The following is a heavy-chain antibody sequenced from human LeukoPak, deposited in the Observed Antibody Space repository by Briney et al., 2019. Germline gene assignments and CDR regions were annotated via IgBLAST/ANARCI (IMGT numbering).Heavy chain of an antibody. D-gene: IGHD2-15*01. V-gene: IGHV1-69*06. CDR2: IIPIFGTA. J-gene: IGHJ5*02. CDR1: GGTFSSYA. Sequence: SVKVSCRASGGTFSSYAISWVRQAPGQGLEWMGGIIPIFGTANYAQKFQGRVTITADKSTSTAYMELSSLRSEDTAVYYCARGYCSGGSCNEWFDPWGQGTLVTVSS. CDR3: ARGYCSGGSCNEWFDP.